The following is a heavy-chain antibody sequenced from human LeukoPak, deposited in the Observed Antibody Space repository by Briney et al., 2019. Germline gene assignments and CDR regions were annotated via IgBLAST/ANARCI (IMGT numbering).Heavy chain of an antibody. J-gene: IGHJ4*02. CDR1: VYTFTIYY. V-gene: IGHV1-46*01. D-gene: IGHD6-6*01. CDR2: INPSGGST. CDR3: AAQYSSWDGGFY. Sequence: ASVKVSCKASVYTFTIYYMHWVRHPPGQGLVWGGIINPSGGSTSYAQKFQGRVTMTRDTSTSTVYIELSSLRSEDTAVYYCAAQYSSWDGGFYWGQGTLVTVSS.